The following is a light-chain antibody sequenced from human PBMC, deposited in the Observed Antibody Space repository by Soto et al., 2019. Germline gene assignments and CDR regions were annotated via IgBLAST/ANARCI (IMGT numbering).Light chain of an antibody. J-gene: IGKJ1*01. V-gene: IGKV3-20*01. CDR3: QQYGSSGT. CDR2: GAS. CDR1: KIVSNNY. Sequence: LTRHPVILSRSPGETATLSHRASKIVSNNYSGWYQQQPGQPPRLLIYGASNRATSIPDRFSGSGSGTDFTLTISRLDHEDFAVYYCQQYGSSGTFGQGTKVDIK.